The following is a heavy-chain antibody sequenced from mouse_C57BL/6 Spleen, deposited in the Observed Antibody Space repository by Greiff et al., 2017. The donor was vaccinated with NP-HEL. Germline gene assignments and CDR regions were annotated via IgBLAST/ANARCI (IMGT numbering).Heavy chain of an antibody. CDR1: GYTFTDYY. D-gene: IGHD1-1*01. Sequence: QVQLQQSGAELVRPGASVKLSCKASGYTFTDYYINWVKQRPGQGLEWIARIYPGSGNTYYNEKFKGKATLTAEKSSSTAYMQISSLTSEDSAVYFCARHGSSYWYFDVWGTGTTVTVSS. J-gene: IGHJ1*03. V-gene: IGHV1-76*01. CDR3: ARHGSSYWYFDV. CDR2: IYPGSGNT.